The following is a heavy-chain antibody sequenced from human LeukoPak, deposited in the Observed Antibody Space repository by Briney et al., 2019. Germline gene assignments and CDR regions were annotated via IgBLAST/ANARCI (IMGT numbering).Heavy chain of an antibody. CDR3: ARRVPFDL. D-gene: IGHD4/OR15-4a*01. V-gene: IGHV7-4-1*02. J-gene: IGHJ4*02. CDR1: GYTFTTYA. Sequence: GASVKVSCKASGYTFTTYAMNWVRQAPGQGLEWMGWINTNTGNPIYAQGFTGRFVLSLDTSVSTAYLQISSLQAENTAVYYCARRVPFDLWGQGTLVTVSS. CDR2: INTNTGNP.